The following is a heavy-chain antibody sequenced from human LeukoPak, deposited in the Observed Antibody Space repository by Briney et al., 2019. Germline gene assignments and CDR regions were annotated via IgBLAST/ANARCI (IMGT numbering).Heavy chain of an antibody. J-gene: IGHJ4*02. CDR1: GGSISSYS. CDR2: IYSSGST. Sequence: PSETLSLTCTVSGGSISSYSWSWIRQPPGKGLEWIGYIYSSGSTNYNPSLKSRVTISVDTSKNQFSLKLSSVTAADTAVYFCARKYYYDSSAFDSWGQGTLVTVSA. V-gene: IGHV4-59*12. CDR3: ARKYYYDSSAFDS. D-gene: IGHD3-22*01.